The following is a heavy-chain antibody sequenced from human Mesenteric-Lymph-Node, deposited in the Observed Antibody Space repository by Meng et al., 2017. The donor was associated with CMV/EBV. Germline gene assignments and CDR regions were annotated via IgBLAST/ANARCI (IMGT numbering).Heavy chain of an antibody. D-gene: IGHD3-22*01. CDR3: ARASAYYDSSGSRLVDY. CDR1: SSSSCGNY. J-gene: IGHJ4*02. CDR2: IIYSGST. Sequence: SSSSCGNYWNCIRQHPGEGRVGMGYIIYSGSTYYYPSLKSRVTMSVDTSKNQCSLKLRSVTAADTAVYNCARASAYYDSSGSRLVDYWGQGTLVTVSS. V-gene: IGHV4-31*02.